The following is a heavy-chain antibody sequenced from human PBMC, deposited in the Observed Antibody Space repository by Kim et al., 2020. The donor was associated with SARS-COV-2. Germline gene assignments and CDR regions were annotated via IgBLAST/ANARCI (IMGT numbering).Heavy chain of an antibody. J-gene: IGHJ4*02. V-gene: IGHV3-64*01. CDR3: ARANGMPHNGYYFDY. Sequence: NSVKGRFTISRDNSKNTLYLQMGSLRAEDMAVYYCARANGMPHNGYYFDYWGQGTLVTVSS. D-gene: IGHD1-1*01.